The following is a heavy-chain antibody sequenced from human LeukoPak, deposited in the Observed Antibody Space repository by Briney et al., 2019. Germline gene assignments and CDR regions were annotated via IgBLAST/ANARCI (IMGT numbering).Heavy chain of an antibody. CDR3: ARGHYYDSSGYDPYYFDY. V-gene: IGHV4-34*01. J-gene: IGHJ4*02. CDR2: INHSGST. CDR1: GGSFSGYY. Sequence: SETLSLTCAVYGGSFSGYYWSWIRQPPGKGLEWIGEINHSGSTNYNPSLKSRVTIPVDTSKNQFSLKLSSVTAADTAVYYCARGHYYDSSGYDPYYFDYWGQGTLVTVSS. D-gene: IGHD3-22*01.